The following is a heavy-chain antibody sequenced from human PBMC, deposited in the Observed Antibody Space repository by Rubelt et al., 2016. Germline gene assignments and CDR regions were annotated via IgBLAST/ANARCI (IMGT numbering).Heavy chain of an antibody. V-gene: IGHV4-34*01. J-gene: IGHJ6*02. D-gene: IGHD3-9*01. Sequence: QVQLQQWGAGLLKPSETLSLTCAVYGGSFSIYYWSWIRQPPGKGLEWIGEINHSGSTNYNPSLKSRFTISVDRSKNQFSRRLISVTAADTAVYYCASPPYDILTGYDYYYGMDVWGQGTTVTVSS. CDR2: INHSGST. CDR3: ASPPYDILTGYDYYYGMDV. CDR1: GGSFSIYY.